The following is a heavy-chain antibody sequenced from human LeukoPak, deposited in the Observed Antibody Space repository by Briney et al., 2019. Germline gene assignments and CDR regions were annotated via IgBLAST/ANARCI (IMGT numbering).Heavy chain of an antibody. Sequence: PSETLSLTCTVSGGSISSYYWSWIRQPPGQGLEWIGYIQYSGSTNYNPSLKSRVTISVDTSKNQFSLKLSSVTAADTAVYYCARVATADTYYFDYWGQGTLVTVSS. CDR2: IQYSGST. D-gene: IGHD6-13*01. J-gene: IGHJ4*02. V-gene: IGHV4-59*08. CDR1: GGSISSYY. CDR3: ARVATADTYYFDY.